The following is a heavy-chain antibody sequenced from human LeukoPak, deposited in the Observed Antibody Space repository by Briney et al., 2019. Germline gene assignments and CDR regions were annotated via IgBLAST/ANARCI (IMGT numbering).Heavy chain of an antibody. CDR3: ARTPHLYSSSWYGLNNWSDP. D-gene: IGHD6-13*01. CDR1: GDSVSSNSAA. CDR2: TYYRSKWYN. J-gene: IGHJ5*02. Sequence: SQTLSLTCAISGDSVSSNSAAWNWIRQSPSRGLEWLGRTYYRSKWYNDYAVSVKSRITINPDTSKNQFSLQLNSVTPEDTAVYYCARTPHLYSSSWYGLNNWSDPWGQGTLVTVSS. V-gene: IGHV6-1*01.